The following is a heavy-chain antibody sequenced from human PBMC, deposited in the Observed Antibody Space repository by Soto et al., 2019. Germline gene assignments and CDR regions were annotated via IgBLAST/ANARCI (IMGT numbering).Heavy chain of an antibody. V-gene: IGHV3-30*03. CDR1: GFIFSRYD. Sequence: GGSLRLSCTASGFIFSRYDMHWVRQAPGRGLQWVAVISFDGSNKYYTDSVKGRFTISRDNSKNTLYLQMNSLRAEDTAVYYCALLGGDYGYWGQGTLVTVSS. J-gene: IGHJ4*02. CDR3: ALLGGDYGY. D-gene: IGHD4-17*01. CDR2: ISFDGSNK.